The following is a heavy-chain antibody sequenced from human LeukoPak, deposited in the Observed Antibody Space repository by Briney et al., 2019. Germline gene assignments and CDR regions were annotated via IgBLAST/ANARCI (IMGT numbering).Heavy chain of an antibody. CDR2: VYYSGSP. V-gene: IGHV4-31*03. D-gene: IGHD5-24*01. CDR1: GASITSGVRY. J-gene: IGHJ5*01. Sequence: SQTLSLTCTVSGASITSGVRYWGWIRQLPGTGLEWIGYVYYSGSPYYNPSLKNRLTISVDMSKSQFSLHLSSVTAADTAVYYRARSGPTQGPRRSNWFDSWGQGALVTVSS. CDR3: ARSGPTQGPRRSNWFDS.